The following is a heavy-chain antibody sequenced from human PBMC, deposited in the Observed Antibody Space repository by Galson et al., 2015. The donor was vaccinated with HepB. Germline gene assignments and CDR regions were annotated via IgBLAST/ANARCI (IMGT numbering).Heavy chain of an antibody. V-gene: IGHV3-11*01. CDR3: AREGVYYYYGSGSYYPGDY. D-gene: IGHD3-10*01. CDR1: GFTFSDCY. CDR2: ISSSGSTI. Sequence: SLRLSCAASGFTFSDCYMSWLRQAPGKGLEWVSYISSSGSTIYYADSVKGRFTISRDNAKNSLYLQMNSLRAEDTAVYYCAREGVYYYYGSGSYYPGDYWGQGTLVTVSS. J-gene: IGHJ4*02.